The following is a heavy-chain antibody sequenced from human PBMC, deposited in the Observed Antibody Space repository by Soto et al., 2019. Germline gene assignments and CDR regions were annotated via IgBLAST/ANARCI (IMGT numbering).Heavy chain of an antibody. CDR3: ARGPPATIKYYYYGMDV. V-gene: IGHV3-33*01. CDR1: GFTFSSYG. D-gene: IGHD5-12*01. Sequence: GGSLRLSCAASGFTFSSYGMHWVRQAPGKGLEWVAVIWYDGSNKYYADSVKGRFTISRDNSKNTLYLQMNSLRAEDTAVYYCARGPPATIKYYYYGMDVWGQGTTVTVSS. J-gene: IGHJ6*02. CDR2: IWYDGSNK.